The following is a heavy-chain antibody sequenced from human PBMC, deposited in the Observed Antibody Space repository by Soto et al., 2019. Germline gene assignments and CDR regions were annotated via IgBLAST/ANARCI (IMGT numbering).Heavy chain of an antibody. CDR2: LSFDGSEK. J-gene: IGHJ6*02. CDR3: ARDHTMTVSARRRYFVSTRQNEDTHYYGMDV. V-gene: IGHV3-30*04. D-gene: IGHD3-22*01. Sequence: QLVQSGGGVVQPGGSLRLTCAASTFDLSHYAIHWVRQAPGKGLEWVALLSFDGSEKFFIDSVKGRFTISRDSYDNRVVLQMNHLRGDDTAVYFCARDHTMTVSARRRYFVSTRQNEDTHYYGMDVWGQGATVSVSS. CDR1: TFDLSHYA.